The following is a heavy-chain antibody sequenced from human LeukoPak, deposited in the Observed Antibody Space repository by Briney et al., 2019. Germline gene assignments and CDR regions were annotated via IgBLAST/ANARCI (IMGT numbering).Heavy chain of an antibody. CDR3: ARVPAAKGDYYYYYMDV. D-gene: IGHD2-2*01. J-gene: IGHJ6*03. CDR2: ICYDGSNK. Sequence: PGRSLRPSCVASGFTFSSYGMHWVRQAPGKGLEGVAVICYDGSNKYYADSVKGRFTISRDNAKNSLYMQMNSLRAEDTAVYYCARVPAAKGDYYYYYMDVCGKGTTVTVSS. V-gene: IGHV3-33*01. CDR1: GFTFSSYG.